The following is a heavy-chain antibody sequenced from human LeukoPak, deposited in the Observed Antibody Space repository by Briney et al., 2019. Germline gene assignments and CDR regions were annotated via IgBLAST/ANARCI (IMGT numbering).Heavy chain of an antibody. CDR3: ARTGHYQLLYKRGYNWFDP. D-gene: IGHD2-2*02. V-gene: IGHV4-34*01. CDR1: GGSFSGYY. Sequence: PSETLSLTCAVYGGSFSGYYWSWIRQPPGKGREWIGEINHSGSTNYNPSLKSRVTISVDTSKNQFSLKLSSVTAADTAVYYCARTGHYQLLYKRGYNWFDPWGQGALVTVSS. J-gene: IGHJ5*02. CDR2: INHSGST.